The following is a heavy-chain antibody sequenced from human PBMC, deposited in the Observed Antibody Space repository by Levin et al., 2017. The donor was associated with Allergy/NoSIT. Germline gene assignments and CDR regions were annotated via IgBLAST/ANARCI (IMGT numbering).Heavy chain of an antibody. V-gene: IGHV4-59*01. CDR2: IYYSGST. J-gene: IGHJ6*02. CDR1: AGSISGYY. CDR3: ARGDYYYYGMDV. Sequence: SETLSLTCTVSAGSISGYYWNWIRQPPGKGLEWIGYIYYSGSTEYNPSLKSRVTISVDTSKNQCSLNVSSVTAADTAVYYCARGDYYYYGMDVWGQGTTVTVSS.